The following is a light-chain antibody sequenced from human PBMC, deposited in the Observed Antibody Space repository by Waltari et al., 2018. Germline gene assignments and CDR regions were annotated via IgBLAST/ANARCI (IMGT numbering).Light chain of an antibody. J-gene: IGKJ1*01. V-gene: IGKV1-5*03. CDR3: QQYDRYSPT. CDR1: QSISSW. Sequence: DIQMTQSPSTLSASLGDRVTITCRASQSISSWLAWYQQKPGKAPRVLIYKASTLRGGVPSRFSGSGSGTEFTLTITSLQPDDAATYYCQQYDRYSPTFGQGTKVEIK. CDR2: KAS.